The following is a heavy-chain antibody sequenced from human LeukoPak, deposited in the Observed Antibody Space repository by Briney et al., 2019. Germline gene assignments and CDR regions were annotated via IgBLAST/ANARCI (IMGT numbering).Heavy chain of an antibody. CDR3: VRENHGSFDY. CDR2: ISSSSTYI. J-gene: IGHJ4*02. V-gene: IGHV3-21*01. CDR1: GFSFSSYY. Sequence: GESLRLSCAASGFSFSSYYVNWVRQAPGKGLEWVSCISSSSTYIYYADSVRGRFAISRDNAKSSLYLQMNSLRAEDTAVYYCVRENHGSFDYWGQGSLVTVSS.